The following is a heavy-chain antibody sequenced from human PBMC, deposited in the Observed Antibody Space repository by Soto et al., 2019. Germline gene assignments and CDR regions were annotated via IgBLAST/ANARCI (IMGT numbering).Heavy chain of an antibody. CDR3: ASVTWIGEIKSREFDY. Sequence: QVQLQQWGAGLLKPSETLSLTCAVYGGSFSGYYWSWIRQPPGKGLEWIGEINHSGGTNYNPSLNSRVTISVDTSKNQFSLKLGSVTAADTAVYYCASVTWIGEIKSREFDYWGQGTLVTVSS. D-gene: IGHD3-10*01. J-gene: IGHJ4*02. V-gene: IGHV4-34*01. CDR1: GGSFSGYY. CDR2: INHSGGT.